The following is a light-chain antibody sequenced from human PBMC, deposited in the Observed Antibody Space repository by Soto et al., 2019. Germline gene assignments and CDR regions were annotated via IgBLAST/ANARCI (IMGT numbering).Light chain of an antibody. J-gene: IGLJ2*01. CDR1: NSNIGRND. Sequence: QSVLAQPPSASGTPGQRVTISCSGSNSNIGRNDVTWYQQVPGTAPKCLIYSNDQRPSGVPDRISGSRSGTSASLAISGLQSGDEAEYYCAAWDDTLRARVFGGGTQLTVL. CDR3: AAWDDTLRARV. V-gene: IGLV1-44*01. CDR2: SND.